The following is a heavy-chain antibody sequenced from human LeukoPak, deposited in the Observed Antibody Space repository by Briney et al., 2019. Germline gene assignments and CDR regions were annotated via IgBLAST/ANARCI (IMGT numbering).Heavy chain of an antibody. J-gene: IGHJ4*02. CDR1: GFTFSSYA. D-gene: IGHD2-15*01. Sequence: GGSLRLSCAASGFTFSSYAMHWVRQAPGKGLEWVAVISYDGSNKYYADSVKGRFTISRDNSKNTLYLQMNSLRAEDTAVYYCAREGGYCSGGSCYSTEGLQPDYWGQGTLVTVSS. CDR3: AREGGYCSGGSCYSTEGLQPDY. V-gene: IGHV3-30-3*01. CDR2: ISYDGSNK.